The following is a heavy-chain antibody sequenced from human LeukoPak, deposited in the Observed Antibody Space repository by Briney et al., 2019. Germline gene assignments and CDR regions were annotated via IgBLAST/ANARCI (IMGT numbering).Heavy chain of an antibody. V-gene: IGHV3-64*04. Sequence: GGSLRLSCSASGFTFSNNATHWVRQAPGKGLEYVSGISSNGGSTHYADTVKGRFTISRDNAKNSLYLQMNSLRAEDTAVYYCARDRIDSWGQGTLLTVSS. J-gene: IGHJ4*02. CDR1: GFTFSNNA. CDR3: ARDRIDS. CDR2: ISSNGGST.